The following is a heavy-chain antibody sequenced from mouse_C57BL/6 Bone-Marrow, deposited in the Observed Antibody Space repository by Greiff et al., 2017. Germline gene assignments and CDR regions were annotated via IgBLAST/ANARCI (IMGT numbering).Heavy chain of an antibody. Sequence: EVQVVESGPELVKPGASVKISCKASGYSFTGYYMNWVKQSPEKSLEWIGEINPSTGGTTYNQKFKAKATLTVDKSSSTAYMQLKSLTSEDSAVYYCARGGTLRSDFDYWDQGTTLTVSS. J-gene: IGHJ2*01. CDR3: ARGGTLRSDFDY. CDR1: GYSFTGYY. CDR2: INPSTGGT. V-gene: IGHV1-42*01. D-gene: IGHD3-2*02.